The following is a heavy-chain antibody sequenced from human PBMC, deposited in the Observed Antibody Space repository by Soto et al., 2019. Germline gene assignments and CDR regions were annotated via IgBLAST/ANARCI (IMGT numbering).Heavy chain of an antibody. D-gene: IGHD1-1*01. J-gene: IGHJ5*02. CDR3: ARDQLEGNWFDP. V-gene: IGHV4-59*12. CDR1: GGSISSYY. CDR2: IYYSGST. Sequence: SETLSLTCTVSGGSISSYYLSWIRQPPGKGLEWIGYIYYSGSTNYNPSLKSRVTISVDTSNNQISLKLTSVTAADTAVYYCARDQLEGNWFDPWGQGTLVTVSS.